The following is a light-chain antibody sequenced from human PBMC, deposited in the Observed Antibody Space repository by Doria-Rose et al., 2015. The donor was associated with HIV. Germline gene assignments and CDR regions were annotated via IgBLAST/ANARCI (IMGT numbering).Light chain of an antibody. CDR2: AAS. CDR3: QQSYSTPYT. V-gene: IGKV1-39*01. J-gene: IGKJ2*01. Sequence: DIQVTQSPPSLSASVGDRVTITCRSSQSIDTYLNWYQQKPGEAPKVLIYAASTLHSGVPLRFSGSGSGTDFTLTIASLQPEDFAIYHCQQSYSTPYTFGQGTKPEIK. CDR1: QSIDTY.